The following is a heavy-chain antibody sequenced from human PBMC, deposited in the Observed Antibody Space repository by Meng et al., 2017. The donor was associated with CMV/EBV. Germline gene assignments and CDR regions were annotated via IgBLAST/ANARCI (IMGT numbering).Heavy chain of an antibody. D-gene: IGHD3-10*01. V-gene: IGHV1-18*01. CDR3: ARDFANEGVYYYDYYYGMDV. J-gene: IGHJ6*02. CDR2: ISGYNANT. Sequence: ASVKVSCKASGYTFTTFGISWVRQAPGQGLEWMGWISGYNANTKYAQKFQGRVTMTTDTSTSTAYMELSRLRSDDTAVYYCARDFANEGVYYYDYYYGMDVWGQGTTVTVSS. CDR1: GYTFTTFG.